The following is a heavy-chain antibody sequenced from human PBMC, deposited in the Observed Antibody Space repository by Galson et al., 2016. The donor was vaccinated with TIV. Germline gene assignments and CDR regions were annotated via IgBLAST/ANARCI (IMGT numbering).Heavy chain of an antibody. CDR2: INPNSGDT. CDR3: ARDLSPETTTPFDY. CDR1: GGTFSRNT. J-gene: IGHJ4*02. D-gene: IGHD4-17*01. V-gene: IGHV1-2*02. Sequence: SVKVSCKASGGTFSRNTISWVRQAPGQGLEWMGWINPNSGDTNYAQKFQGRVTMTRDTSISTAYMELSRLRSDDTAMYYCARDLSPETTTPFDYWGQGSL.